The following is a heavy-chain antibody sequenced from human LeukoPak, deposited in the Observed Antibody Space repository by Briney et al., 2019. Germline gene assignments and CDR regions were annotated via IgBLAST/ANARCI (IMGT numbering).Heavy chain of an antibody. CDR2: ISYDGKDQ. J-gene: IGHJ4*02. CDR1: GFTFSSYG. Sequence: PGRSLRLSCSASGFTFSSYGMHWVRQAPGKGLEWVALISYDGKDQYHADAEKGRYTISRDDSKNALYLQMHRLRGEDTAVYYCDTPTVTDLVIDDWGQITLVTVST. CDR3: DTPTVTDLVIDD. D-gene: IGHD4-17*01. V-gene: IGHV3-30*03.